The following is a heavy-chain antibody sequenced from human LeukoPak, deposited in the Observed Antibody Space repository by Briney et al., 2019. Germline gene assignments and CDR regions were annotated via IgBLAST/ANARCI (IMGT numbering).Heavy chain of an antibody. Sequence: SETLSLTCTVSGGSISSSSYYWGWIRQPPGKGLEWIGSMSDSGSTYYNPSLKSRVTISLDTSKNQFSLKLSSVTVADTAIYYCVRMVDDSSGFYYARTKRAFDHWGQGTQVAVSS. CDR1: GGSISSSSYY. CDR2: MSDSGST. V-gene: IGHV4-39*07. J-gene: IGHJ4*02. D-gene: IGHD3-22*01. CDR3: VRMVDDSSGFYYARTKRAFDH.